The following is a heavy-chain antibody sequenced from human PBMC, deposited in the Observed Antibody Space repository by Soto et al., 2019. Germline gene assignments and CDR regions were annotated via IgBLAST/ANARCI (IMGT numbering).Heavy chain of an antibody. Sequence: SDTLSVTCTVSGGSMSSYYWSWIRQPPGKGLEWIGYIYYSGSTNYNPSLKSRVTMSVDTPKNQFSLKLSSVTAADTAVYYCACIFSGGYGYGFYYYGMDVWGQGTTVTVSS. D-gene: IGHD5-18*01. CDR1: GGSMSSYY. CDR3: ACIFSGGYGYGFYYYGMDV. V-gene: IGHV4-59*01. CDR2: IYYSGST. J-gene: IGHJ6*02.